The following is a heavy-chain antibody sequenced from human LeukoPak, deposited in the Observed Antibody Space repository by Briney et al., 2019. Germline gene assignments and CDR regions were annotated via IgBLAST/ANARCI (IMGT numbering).Heavy chain of an antibody. CDR2: ISSSGSTI. D-gene: IGHD1-1*01. V-gene: IGHV3-11*04. CDR3: ARKPSSHWNFDY. CDR1: GFTFSDYY. J-gene: IGHJ4*02. Sequence: GGSLRLSCAASGFTFSDYYMSWIRQAPGKGLEWASYISSSGSTIYYADSVKGRFTISRDNAKNSLYLQMNSLRAEDTAVYYCARKPSSHWNFDYWGQGALVTVSS.